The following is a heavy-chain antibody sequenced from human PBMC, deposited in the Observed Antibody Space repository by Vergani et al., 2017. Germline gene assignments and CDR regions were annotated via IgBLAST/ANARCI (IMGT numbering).Heavy chain of an antibody. J-gene: IGHJ6*03. V-gene: IGHV2-5*04. CDR1: GLSLKNRGVS. CDR2: TYWNDDQ. CDR3: VYTKTACVTTGCFYPFYYYSYMDV. D-gene: IGHD4-11*01. Sequence: QITLNESGRTRVKLTQILTLICHFFGLSLKNRGVSVAWIRQPTGKGLDWNAHTYWNDDQHYSQSLNNSVTITKDTSKHQVVLTMTNMEYVDTRTYYCVYTKTACVTTGCFYPFYYYSYMDVWGKGTTVTVSS.